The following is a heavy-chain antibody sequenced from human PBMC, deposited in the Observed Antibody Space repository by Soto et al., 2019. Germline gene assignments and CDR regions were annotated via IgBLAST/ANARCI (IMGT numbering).Heavy chain of an antibody. J-gene: IGHJ4*02. CDR3: GRGASGSYRLDY. CDR2: INGDGTGT. D-gene: IGHD3-10*01. V-gene: IGHV3-74*01. Sequence: EVQLVESGGGLVQPGGSLRLSCAASGFTFSNYWMHWVRQAPGKGLVWVSRINGDGTGTNYADSVKGQLTISRDNAKNTLYLQMNSLRAEDTAVYYCGRGASGSYRLDYWGQGTLVTVSS. CDR1: GFTFSNYW.